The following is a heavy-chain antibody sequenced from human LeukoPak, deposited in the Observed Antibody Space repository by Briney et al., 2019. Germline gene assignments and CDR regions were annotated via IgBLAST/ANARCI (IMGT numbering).Heavy chain of an antibody. CDR2: ISSSSRYI. Sequence: GGSLRLSCAASGFTFSSYSMNWVRQAPGKGLEWVSYISSSSRYIYYADSVKGRFTTSRDNAKNSLYLQMTSLRAEDTAVYYCASTVTGHYDAFDIWGQGTMVTVSS. CDR1: GFTFSSYS. CDR3: ASTVTGHYDAFDI. J-gene: IGHJ3*02. V-gene: IGHV3-21*04. D-gene: IGHD4-11*01.